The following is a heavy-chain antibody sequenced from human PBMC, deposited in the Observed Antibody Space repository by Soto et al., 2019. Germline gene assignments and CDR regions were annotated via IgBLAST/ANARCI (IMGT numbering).Heavy chain of an antibody. D-gene: IGHD5-12*01. CDR2: IIPISGTA. CDR1: GGTFSSYA. Sequence: QVQLVQSGAEVKKPGSSVKVSCKASGGTFSSYAISWVRQAPGQGLEWMGGIIPISGTANYAQKFQGRVTITADESTSTAYMELSSLRSEDTAVYYCARDPYSGYDRRALGWFDPWGQGTLVTVSS. CDR3: ARDPYSGYDRRALGWFDP. J-gene: IGHJ5*02. V-gene: IGHV1-69*01.